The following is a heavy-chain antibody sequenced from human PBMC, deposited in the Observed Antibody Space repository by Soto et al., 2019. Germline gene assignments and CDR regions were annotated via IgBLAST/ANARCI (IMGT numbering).Heavy chain of an antibody. CDR2: IYYSGST. J-gene: IGHJ4*02. D-gene: IGHD3-3*01. V-gene: IGHV4-39*01. CDR3: ARATIFGVVISRPFDY. CDR1: GGSISSSSYY. Sequence: PSETLSLTCTVSGGSISSSSYYWGWIRQPPGKGLEWIGSIYYSGSTYYNPSLKSRVTISVDTSKNQFSLKLSSVTAADTAVYYCARATIFGVVISRPFDYWGQGTLVTVSS.